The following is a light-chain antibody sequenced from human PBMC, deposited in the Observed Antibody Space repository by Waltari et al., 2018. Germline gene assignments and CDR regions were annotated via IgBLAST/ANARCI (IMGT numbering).Light chain of an antibody. Sequence: SSKLTQDPAVSVALGQTVKITCQGDSLRRFYASWYQQRPGQAPVLVFYGQDARPSGIPERFSGSTSGDTAYLTITGAQADDEADYYCHSRDSSSTRVFGGGTRLTV. V-gene: IGLV3-19*01. CDR1: SLRRFY. CDR2: GQD. CDR3: HSRDSSSTRV. J-gene: IGLJ2*01.